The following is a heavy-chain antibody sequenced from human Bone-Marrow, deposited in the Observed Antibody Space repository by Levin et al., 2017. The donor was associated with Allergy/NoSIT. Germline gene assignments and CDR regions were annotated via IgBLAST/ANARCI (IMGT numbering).Heavy chain of an antibody. CDR1: GFTFSGYG. V-gene: IGHV3-30*18. Sequence: GGSLRLSCVASGFTFSGYGMHGVRQAPGKGLEWVAVTSDDGSKKYYSDSVRGRFTISRDNSKNTLDLQMDSLRAEDTEKYYCGKDGERYCDGYFDYWGLGTLVTVSS. CDR2: TSDDGSKK. D-gene: IGHD3-9*01. CDR3: GKDGERYCDGYFDY. J-gene: IGHJ4*02.